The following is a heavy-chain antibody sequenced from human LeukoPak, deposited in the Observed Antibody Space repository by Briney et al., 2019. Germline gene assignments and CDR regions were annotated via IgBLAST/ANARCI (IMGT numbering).Heavy chain of an antibody. CDR1: GYSISSGYY. Sequence: KPSETLSLTCAVSGYSISSGYYWGWIRQPPGKGLEWIGSIYHSGSTYRNPSLKSRVTISVDTSKNQFSLKLSSVTAADTAVYYCAHYDYSNYWEAVIDYWGQGTLVTVSS. D-gene: IGHD4-11*01. J-gene: IGHJ4*02. V-gene: IGHV4-38-2*01. CDR3: AHYDYSNYWEAVIDY. CDR2: IYHSGST.